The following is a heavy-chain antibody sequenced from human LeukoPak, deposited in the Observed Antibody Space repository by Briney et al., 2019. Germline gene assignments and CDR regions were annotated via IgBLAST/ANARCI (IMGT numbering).Heavy chain of an antibody. CDR1: GYNFTNFA. CDR2: VSGYLKDANSAQKFYVKNT. Sequence: ASVKVSCKASGYNFTNFAISWVRQAPGQGLEWMGWVSGYLKDANSAQKFYVKNTKYAERFHDRVTMTADTSTSTAYMELSSLKFDDTAVYFCARDLPVVALVMDYWGQGTLITVSS. V-gene: IGHV1-18*01. D-gene: IGHD2-15*01. J-gene: IGHJ4*02. CDR3: ARDLPVVALVMDY.